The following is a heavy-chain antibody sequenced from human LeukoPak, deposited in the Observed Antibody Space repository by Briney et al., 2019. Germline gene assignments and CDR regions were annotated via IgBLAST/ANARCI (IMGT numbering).Heavy chain of an antibody. CDR2: IYPGDSDT. CDR3: ARGGVSFFDWLAFDY. V-gene: IGHV5-51*01. J-gene: IGHJ4*02. D-gene: IGHD3-9*01. Sequence: GESLKISCKGSGYSFTNCWIGWVRQMPGKGLEWMGIIYPGDSDTRYRLSFQDQVTISADKSITTAYLQWSSLKASDTAMYYCARGGVSFFDWLAFDYWGQGTLVTVSS. CDR1: GYSFTNCW.